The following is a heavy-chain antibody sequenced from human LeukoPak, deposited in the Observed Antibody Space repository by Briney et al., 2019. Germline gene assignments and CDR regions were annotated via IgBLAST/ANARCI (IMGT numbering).Heavy chain of an antibody. CDR1: GFTFSSNS. CDR2: ISTSSSYI. V-gene: IGHV3-21*01. CDR3: ARFIAAPYYFDY. D-gene: IGHD6-13*01. Sequence: PGGSLRLSCAASGFTFSSNSMNWVRQAPGKGLEWVSSISTSSSYIDYADSVKGRFTISRDNAKNSLYLQMNSLRAEDTAVYYCARFIAAPYYFDYWGRGTLVTVSS. J-gene: IGHJ4*02.